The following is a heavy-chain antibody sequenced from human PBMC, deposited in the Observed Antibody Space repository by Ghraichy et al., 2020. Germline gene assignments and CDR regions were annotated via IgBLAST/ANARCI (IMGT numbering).Heavy chain of an antibody. V-gene: IGHV4-59*01. D-gene: IGHD2-15*01. CDR1: DGSINSYY. CDR3: ARAGDCSGGSCYSCDY. Sequence: SETLSLTCLVSDGSINSYYWNWIRQSPGQGLEWIGYIYYSGRTSYNPSLKSRVTMSVDTSKNQFSLKLTSVTAADTAVYYCARAGDCSGGSCYSCDYWGQGILVTVSS. J-gene: IGHJ4*02. CDR2: IYYSGRT.